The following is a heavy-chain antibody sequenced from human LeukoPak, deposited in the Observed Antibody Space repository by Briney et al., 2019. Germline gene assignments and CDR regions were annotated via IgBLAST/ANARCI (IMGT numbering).Heavy chain of an antibody. V-gene: IGHV4-39*01. D-gene: IGHD5-18*01. Sequence: PSETLSLTCTVSGGSISSSSYSWGWIRQAPGKGLEWIGSIYYSGGTYYNPSLRSRVTISADTSKNQFSLRLSSVTAADTAVYYCVRPREGYSSGCYYFDYWGQGTLVTVSS. CDR2: IYYSGGT. CDR1: GGSISSSSYS. CDR3: VRPREGYSSGCYYFDY. J-gene: IGHJ4*02.